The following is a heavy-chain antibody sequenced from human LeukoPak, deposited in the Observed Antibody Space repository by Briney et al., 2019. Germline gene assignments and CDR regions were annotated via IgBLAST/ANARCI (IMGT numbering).Heavy chain of an antibody. CDR2: IYYSGST. D-gene: IGHD4-17*01. CDR3: ARDLRVTSFDY. V-gene: IGHV4-39*07. Sequence: ASETLSLTCTVSGGSISSSSYYWGWIRQPPGKGLEWIGSIYYSGSTYYNPSLKSRVTISVDTSKNQFSLKLSSVTAADTAVYYCARDLRVTSFDYWGQGTLVTVSS. CDR1: GGSISSSSYY. J-gene: IGHJ4*02.